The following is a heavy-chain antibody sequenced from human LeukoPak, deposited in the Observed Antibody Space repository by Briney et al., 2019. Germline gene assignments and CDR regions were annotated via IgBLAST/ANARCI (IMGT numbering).Heavy chain of an antibody. D-gene: IGHD6-19*01. CDR1: GFTFSSYG. V-gene: IGHV3-21*01. Sequence: GGSLRLSCAASGFTFSSYGMHWVRQAPGKGLEWVSSISSSSSYIYYADSVKGRFTISRDNAKNSLYLQMNSLRAEDTAVYYCARDRTTGAVAGQFDYWGQGTLVTVSS. CDR2: ISSSSSYI. J-gene: IGHJ4*02. CDR3: ARDRTTGAVAGQFDY.